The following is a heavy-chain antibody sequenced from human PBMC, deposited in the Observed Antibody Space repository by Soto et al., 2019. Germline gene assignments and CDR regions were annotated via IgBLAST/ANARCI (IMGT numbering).Heavy chain of an antibody. CDR3: ARDRYSSGWYYTFVY. D-gene: IGHD6-19*01. CDR2: ISYDGSNK. Sequence: QVQLVESGGGVVQPGRSLRLSCAASGFTFSSYAMHWVRQAPGKGLEWVAVISYDGSNKYYADSVKGRFTISRDNSKNTLYLQMNSLRAEDTAVYYCARDRYSSGWYYTFVYWGQGTLVTVSS. CDR1: GFTFSSYA. V-gene: IGHV3-30-3*01. J-gene: IGHJ4*02.